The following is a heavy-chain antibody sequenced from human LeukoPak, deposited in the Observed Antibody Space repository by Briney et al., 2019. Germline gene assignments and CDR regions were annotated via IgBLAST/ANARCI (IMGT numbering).Heavy chain of an antibody. J-gene: IGHJ4*02. D-gene: IGHD6-13*01. CDR2: IYSGGST. CDR3: ARGAGPFDY. CDR1: VXXNY. V-gene: IGHV3-53*01. Sequence: VXXNYMSWVRQAPGKGLEWVSVIYSGGSTYYADSVKGRFTISRDNSKNTLYLQMNSLRAEDTAVYYCARGAGPFDYWGQGTLVTVSS.